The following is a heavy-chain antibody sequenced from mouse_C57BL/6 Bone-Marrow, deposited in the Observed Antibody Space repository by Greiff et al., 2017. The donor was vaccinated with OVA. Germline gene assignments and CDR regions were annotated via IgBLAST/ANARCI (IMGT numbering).Heavy chain of an antibody. V-gene: IGHV14-4*01. J-gene: IGHJ2*01. Sequence: EVKLVESGAELVRPGASVKLSCTASGFNIKDDYMHWVKQRPEQGLEWIGWIDPEKGDTEYASKFQGKATITADTSSNTAYLQLSSLTSEDTAVYYCTRIYYWGQGTTLTVSS. CDR2: IDPEKGDT. CDR3: TRIYY. CDR1: GFNIKDDY.